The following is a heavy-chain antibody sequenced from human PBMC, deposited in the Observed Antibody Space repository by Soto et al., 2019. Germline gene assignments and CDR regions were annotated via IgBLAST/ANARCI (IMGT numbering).Heavy chain of an antibody. Sequence: SETLSLTCTVSGGSISSSSYYWGWIRQPPGKGLEWIGSIYYSGSTYYNPSLKSRVTISVDTSKNQFSLKLSSVTAADTAVYYCARHGGIQLWFGSGYYFDYWGQGTLVTVSS. CDR1: GGSISSSSYY. CDR3: ARHGGIQLWFGSGYYFDY. V-gene: IGHV4-39*01. D-gene: IGHD5-18*01. CDR2: IYYSGST. J-gene: IGHJ4*02.